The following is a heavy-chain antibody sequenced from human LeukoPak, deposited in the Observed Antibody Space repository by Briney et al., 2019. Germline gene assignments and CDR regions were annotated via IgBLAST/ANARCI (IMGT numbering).Heavy chain of an antibody. CDR2: IGSDNKP. V-gene: IGHV3-23*01. J-gene: IGHJ6*02. D-gene: IGHD3-10*02. CDR1: GFTFSAYA. CDR3: ARDLHYYVAMAV. Sequence: GGSLRLSCEASGFTFSAYAMTRVRQAPGQGLEWVSSIGSDNKPHYSESVKGRFAISRDNSKSMLFLQLNSLRAEDTALYYCARDLHYYVAMAVWGQGTTVTVSS.